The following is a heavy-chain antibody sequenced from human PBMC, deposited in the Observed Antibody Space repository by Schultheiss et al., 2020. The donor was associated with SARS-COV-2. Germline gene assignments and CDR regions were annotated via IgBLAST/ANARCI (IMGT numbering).Heavy chain of an antibody. CDR1: GFTFSSYG. CDR2: IWYDGSNK. CDR3: ARFGQELSLPVYGMDV. D-gene: IGHD3-16*02. V-gene: IGHV3-33*01. J-gene: IGHJ6*02. Sequence: GGSLRLTCAASGFTFSSYGMHWVRQAPGKGLEWVAVIWYDGSNKYYADYVKGRFTISRDNSKNTLYLQMNSLRAEDTAVYYCARFGQELSLPVYGMDVWGQGTTVTVSS.